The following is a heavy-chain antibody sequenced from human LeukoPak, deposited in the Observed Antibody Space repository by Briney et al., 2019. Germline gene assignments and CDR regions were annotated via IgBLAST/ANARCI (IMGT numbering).Heavy chain of an antibody. V-gene: IGHV4-38-2*02. CDR2: IYHSGTT. CDR3: AREGVLGAFDI. J-gene: IGHJ3*02. CDR1: GYSISSGYY. D-gene: IGHD2/OR15-2a*01. Sequence: SETLSLTCTVSGYSISSGYYWDWIRQPPGKGLEWIGSIYHSGTTYYNPSLKSRVTISVDTSKNQFSLKLSSVTAADTAVYYCAREGVLGAFDIWGQGTMATVSS.